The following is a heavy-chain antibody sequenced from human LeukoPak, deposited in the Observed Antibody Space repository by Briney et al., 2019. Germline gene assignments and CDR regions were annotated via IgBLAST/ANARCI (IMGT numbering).Heavy chain of an antibody. J-gene: IGHJ2*01. CDR3: ARGPPYYYDSSGRYFDL. Sequence: QTGGSLRLSCAASGFTFSSYWMHWVRQAPGKGLVWVSRINSDGSSTSYADSVRGRFTISRDNAKNTLYLQMNSLRAEDTAVYYCARGPPYYYDSSGRYFDLWGRGTLVTVSS. CDR2: INSDGSST. V-gene: IGHV3-74*01. D-gene: IGHD3-22*01. CDR1: GFTFSSYW.